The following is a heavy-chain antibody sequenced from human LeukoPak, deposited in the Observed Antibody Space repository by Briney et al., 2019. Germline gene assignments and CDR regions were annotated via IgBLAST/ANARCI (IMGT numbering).Heavy chain of an antibody. CDR2: ISGSGGST. Sequence: GGSLRLSCAASGFTFSSYAMSWVRQAPGKGLEWVSAISGSGGSTYYADSVKGRFTISRDNSKNTLYLQMNSLRAEDTAVYYCAKDRIQGVMVAILFDYWGQGTLVTVSS. CDR3: AKDRIQGVMVAILFDY. D-gene: IGHD5-12*01. J-gene: IGHJ4*02. CDR1: GFTFSSYA. V-gene: IGHV3-23*01.